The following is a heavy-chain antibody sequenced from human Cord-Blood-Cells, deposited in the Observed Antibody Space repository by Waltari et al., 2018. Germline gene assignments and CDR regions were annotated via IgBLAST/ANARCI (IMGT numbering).Heavy chain of an antibody. Sequence: QVQLQQWGAGLLKPSETLSLTCAVYGGSFSGYYWSWIRQPPGKGLEWIGEINHSGITTYNPSLKSRVTISVDTSKNQFSLKLSSVTAADTAVYYCARAPNMVRGVSAIDYWGQGTLVTVSS. CDR3: ARAPNMVRGVSAIDY. J-gene: IGHJ4*02. CDR1: GGSFSGYY. V-gene: IGHV4-34*01. CDR2: INHSGIT. D-gene: IGHD3-10*01.